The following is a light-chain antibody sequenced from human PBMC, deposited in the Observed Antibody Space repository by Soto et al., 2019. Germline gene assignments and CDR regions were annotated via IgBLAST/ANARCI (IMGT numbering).Light chain of an antibody. V-gene: IGKV1D-12*01. Sequence: DIQMTQSPSSVSASVGDRVTITCRASQDISGWLAWFQQKPGKAPNLLIYAASILQSGVPSRFSDSGSGTDFTLTITYLQPEDFATYYCQQANSFPWTFGQGTKVDIK. J-gene: IGKJ1*01. CDR2: AAS. CDR1: QDISGW. CDR3: QQANSFPWT.